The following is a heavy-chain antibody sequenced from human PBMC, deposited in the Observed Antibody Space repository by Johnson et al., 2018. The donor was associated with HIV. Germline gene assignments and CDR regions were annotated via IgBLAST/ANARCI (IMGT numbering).Heavy chain of an antibody. D-gene: IGHD3-10*01. CDR3: AREKPRLVQGVLDAFDI. CDR2: IKQEGSEK. V-gene: IGHV3-7*05. CDR1: GFTFSSYW. Sequence: VQLVESGGGLVQPGGSLILSCAASGFTFSSYWMSWVRQAPGKGLEWVANIKQEGSEKYYVDSVKGRFTISRDNAKKSLFLLMNSLRAEDTAVYYCAREKPRLVQGVLDAFDIWGQGTMVTVSS. J-gene: IGHJ3*02.